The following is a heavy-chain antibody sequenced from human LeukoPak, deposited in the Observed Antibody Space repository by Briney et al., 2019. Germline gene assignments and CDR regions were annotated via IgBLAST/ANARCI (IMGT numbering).Heavy chain of an antibody. J-gene: IGHJ6*03. CDR2: IIPIFGTA. CDR1: GGTFSSYA. V-gene: IGHV1-69*01. Sequence: SVKVSCKASGGTFSSYAISWVRQAPGQGLEWRGGIIPIFGTANYAQKFQGRVTISADESTSTAYMELSSLRSEDTAVYYCARGGYYDILTGYYPNYYYMDVWGKGTTVTVSS. CDR3: ARGGYYDILTGYYPNYYYMDV. D-gene: IGHD3-9*01.